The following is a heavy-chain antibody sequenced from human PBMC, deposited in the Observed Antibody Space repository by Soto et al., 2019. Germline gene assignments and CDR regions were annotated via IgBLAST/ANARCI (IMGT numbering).Heavy chain of an antibody. Sequence: PVGSLRLSCASSVFTFSTYWMHCVRQAPGKWLVWVSRVNSFETETYYADSVKGRFTISRDNAKNTLYLQMNSLRAEDTAVYYCARAGGYDSMNYFWYGLDVWGQGTTVTVSS. CDR3: ARAGGYDSMNYFWYGLDV. CDR1: VFTFSTYW. J-gene: IGHJ6*01. V-gene: IGHV3-74*01. D-gene: IGHD5-12*01. CDR2: VNSFETET.